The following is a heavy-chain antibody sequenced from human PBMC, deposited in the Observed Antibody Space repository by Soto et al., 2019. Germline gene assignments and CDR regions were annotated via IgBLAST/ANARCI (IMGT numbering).Heavy chain of an antibody. V-gene: IGHV3-7*03. CDR2: IIQDGRAI. J-gene: IGHJ4*02. D-gene: IGHD2-15*01. CDR1: GFSSSDYW. Sequence: VGSLRLSCAASGFSSSDYWMSWVRQAPGRGLEWVAHIIQDGRAIYYVDSVRGRFTISRDSAGNSVFLEMHRLRVEDTAVYYCARGGELSLLPLDYWGLGTLVTVSS. CDR3: ARGGELSLLPLDY.